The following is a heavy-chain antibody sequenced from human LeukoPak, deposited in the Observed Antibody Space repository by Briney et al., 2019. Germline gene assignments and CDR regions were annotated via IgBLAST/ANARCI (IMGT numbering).Heavy chain of an antibody. J-gene: IGHJ6*03. CDR3: ARRPHYCSSTSCYSYYYYYMDV. D-gene: IGHD2-2*01. CDR1: GGSFRGYY. V-gene: IGHV4-34*01. Sequence: PSETLSLTCAVYGGSFRGYYWSWIRQPPGEGLEWIGEINDSGSINYNPSLKCRVTISVDTSKNQFSLKLSSVTAADTAVYYCARRPHYCSSTSCYSYYYYYMDVWGKGTTVTVSS. CDR2: INDSGSI.